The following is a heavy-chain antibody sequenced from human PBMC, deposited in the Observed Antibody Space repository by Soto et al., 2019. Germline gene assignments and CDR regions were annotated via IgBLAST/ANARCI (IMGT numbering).Heavy chain of an antibody. V-gene: IGHV3-21*01. CDR1: GFTFSAFN. J-gene: IGHJ4*02. D-gene: IGHD3-10*01. CDR3: ARSPPGITLVSGCFDY. Sequence: PGGSLRLSCAASGFTFSAFNMNWVRQAPGKGLEWVSSITSSNNFIYYADSVKGRFTISRDNAQNSLYLQMNSLRAEDTAVYFCARSPPGITLVSGCFDYWGQGSLVTVSS. CDR2: ITSSNNFI.